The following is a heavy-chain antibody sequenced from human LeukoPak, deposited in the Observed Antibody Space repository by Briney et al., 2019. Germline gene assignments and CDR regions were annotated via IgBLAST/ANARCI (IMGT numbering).Heavy chain of an antibody. CDR1: GGSISSSSYY. J-gene: IGHJ3*02. V-gene: IGHV4-39*01. CDR2: IYYSGST. CDR3: ARSLLRITMIRGRFDI. Sequence: SETLSLTCTVSGGSISSSSYYWGWIRQPPGKGLEWIGSIYYSGSTYYNPSLKSRVTISVDTSKNQFSLKLSSVTAADTAVYYCARSLLRITMIRGRFDIWGQGTVVTVSS. D-gene: IGHD3-22*01.